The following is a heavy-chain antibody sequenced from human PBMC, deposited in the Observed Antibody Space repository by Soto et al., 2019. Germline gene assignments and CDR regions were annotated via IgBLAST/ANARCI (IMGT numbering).Heavy chain of an antibody. CDR3: ARGGRVITVVGGRWFAP. Sequence: PSETLSLTCTVSGGSISSYYWSWIRQPPGKGLEWIGYIYYSGSTNYNPSLKSRVTISVDTSKNQFSLKLSSVTAADTAVYYCARGGRVITVVGGRWFAPGGRGPLATFS. CDR2: IYYSGST. D-gene: IGHD3-10*01. CDR1: GGSISSYY. J-gene: IGHJ5*02. V-gene: IGHV4-59*08.